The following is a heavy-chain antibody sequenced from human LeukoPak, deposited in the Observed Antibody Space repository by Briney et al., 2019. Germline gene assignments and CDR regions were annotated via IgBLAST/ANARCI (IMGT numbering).Heavy chain of an antibody. CDR3: ARAFGYTSYCYQGY. V-gene: IGHV3-74*01. CDR1: GFIFSSYW. Sequence: GGSLRLSCAASGFIFSSYWMHWVRQAPGKGLVWVSHIDRDGSTTIYADSVKGRFTISRDNAKNTLYLHMNSLRAEDTAVYYCARAFGYTSYCYQGYWGQGTLVTVSS. CDR2: IDRDGSTT. J-gene: IGHJ4*02. D-gene: IGHD6-13*01.